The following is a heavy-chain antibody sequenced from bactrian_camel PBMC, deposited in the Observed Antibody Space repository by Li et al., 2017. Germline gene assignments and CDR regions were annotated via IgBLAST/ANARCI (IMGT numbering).Heavy chain of an antibody. Sequence: HVQLVESGGGSVQAGGSLTLSCLASGYTVTAYCMGWFRQAPGKEREGVATIVGTAITSYADSVKGRFNISKDDAKNTLYLIMSSLKPEDTAMYYCAADSCSYCSDGLCYTSEGTLANKYLGQGTQVTVS. V-gene: IGHV3S55*01. CDR2: IVGTAIT. CDR1: GYTVTAYC. D-gene: IGHD3*01. J-gene: IGHJ4*01.